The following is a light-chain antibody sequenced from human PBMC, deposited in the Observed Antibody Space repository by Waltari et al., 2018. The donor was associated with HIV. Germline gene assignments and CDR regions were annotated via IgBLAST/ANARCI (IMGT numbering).Light chain of an antibody. CDR3: ATWGDNLSGPVV. V-gene: IGLV1-47*01. Sequence: QSVLTQPPSASGTPGQRVTISCSGTTTYVHWSQQLPGAAPKLFIYRNNQRPSVVPARFSGSKSGTSASLAISGLRSEDEAEYFCATWGDNLSGPVVFGGGTKLTVL. CDR2: RNN. CDR1: TTY. J-gene: IGLJ3*02.